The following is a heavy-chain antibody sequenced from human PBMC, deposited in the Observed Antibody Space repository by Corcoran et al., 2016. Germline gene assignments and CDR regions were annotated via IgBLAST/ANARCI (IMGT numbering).Heavy chain of an antibody. CDR2: IKSKTDGGTT. CDR1: GFTFSNAW. Sequence: EVQLVESGGGLVKPGGSLRLSCAASGFTFSNAWMSWVRQAPGKGLEWVGRIKSKTDGGTTDYAAPVKGRFTISRDDSKNTLYLQMNSLKTEDTAVYYCTTGIVVVPAIWVATYYYYGMDVWGQGTTVTVSS. D-gene: IGHD2-2*01. J-gene: IGHJ6*02. CDR3: TTGIVVVPAIWVATYYYYGMDV. V-gene: IGHV3-15*01.